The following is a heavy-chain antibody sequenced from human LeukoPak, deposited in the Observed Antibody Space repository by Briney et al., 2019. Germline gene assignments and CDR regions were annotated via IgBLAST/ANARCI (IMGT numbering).Heavy chain of an antibody. CDR3: AKAAVADRYYYYGIDV. CDR1: GFTFSGYA. Sequence: GGSLRLSCAASGFTFSGYAWHWVRQAPGKGLEWVAVISYDGSNKDYADSVKGGSTISRDNSKNTVYLQMNTLRTEDTAVYYCAKAAVADRYYYYGIDVWGQGTTVTVSS. CDR2: ISYDGSNK. J-gene: IGHJ6*02. D-gene: IGHD6-19*01. V-gene: IGHV3-30*04.